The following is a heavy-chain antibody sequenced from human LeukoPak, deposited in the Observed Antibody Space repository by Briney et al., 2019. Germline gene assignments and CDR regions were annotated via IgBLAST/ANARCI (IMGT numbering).Heavy chain of an antibody. J-gene: IGHJ6*03. CDR1: GGSISSYY. D-gene: IGHD3-10*01. CDR2: IYYSGST. V-gene: IGHV4-59*01. CDR3: ARDSPYYYGSGGATYYMDV. Sequence: PSETLSLTCTVSGGSISSYYWSWIRQPPGKGLEWIGYIYYSGSTNYNPSLKSRVTISVDTSKNQLSLKLSSVTAADTAVYYCARDSPYYYGSGGATYYMDVWGKGTTVTISS.